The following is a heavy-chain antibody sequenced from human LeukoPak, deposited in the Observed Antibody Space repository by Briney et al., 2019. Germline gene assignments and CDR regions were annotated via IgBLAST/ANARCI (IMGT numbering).Heavy chain of an antibody. D-gene: IGHD5-12*01. CDR1: GFTFSNYG. Sequence: HAGRSLRLSCAASGFTFSNYGMHWVRQAPGKGLEWVALLWYDGSNKYYADSVQGRFIISRDNSQNTLYLQMNSLRAEDTAVYYCAREMGLNIVATFGYWGQGTLVTVSS. J-gene: IGHJ4*02. CDR3: AREMGLNIVATFGY. CDR2: LWYDGSNK. V-gene: IGHV3-33*01.